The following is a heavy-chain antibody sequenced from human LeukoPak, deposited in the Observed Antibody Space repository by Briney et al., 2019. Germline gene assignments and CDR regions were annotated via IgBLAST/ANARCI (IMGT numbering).Heavy chain of an antibody. D-gene: IGHD1-26*01. J-gene: IGHJ5*02. CDR2: INPAGSQK. V-gene: IGHV3-7*01. Sequence: GGSLRLSCAASGLTFSSPWMNWVGQAPGKGLDWVANINPAGSQKNYVDSVKGRFTISRDNAMNSVFLQIDSLRAEDTGVYYCARYSGSFPGWLDPWGQGTLVTVSS. CDR1: GLTFSSPW. CDR3: ARYSGSFPGWLDP.